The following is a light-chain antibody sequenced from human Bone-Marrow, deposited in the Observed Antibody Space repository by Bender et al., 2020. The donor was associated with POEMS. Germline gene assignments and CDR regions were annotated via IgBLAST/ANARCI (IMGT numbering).Light chain of an antibody. CDR1: SSNIGNNS. V-gene: IGLV1-47*01. Sequence: QSVLTQPPSVSGTPGQRVIISCSGSSSNIGNNSVCWYQQLPGTAPKLLMYKTFDRPSGIPERFSASKSGTSASLAIDGLRSEDEADYHCATWDDNLNAYVFGTGTKATVL. CDR3: ATWDDNLNAYV. CDR2: KTF. J-gene: IGLJ1*01.